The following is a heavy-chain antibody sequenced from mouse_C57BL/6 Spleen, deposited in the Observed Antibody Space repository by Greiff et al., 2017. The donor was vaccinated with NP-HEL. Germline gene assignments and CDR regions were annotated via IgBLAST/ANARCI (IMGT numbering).Heavy chain of an antibody. CDR3: ARPVVTTGFAY. CDR1: GFTFSDYG. Sequence: EVKLVESGGGLVKPGGSLKLSCAASGFTFSDYGMHWVRQAPEKGLEWVAYISSGSSTIYYADTVKGRFTISRDNAKNTLFLQMTSLRSEDTAMYYCARPVVTTGFAYWGQGTLVTVSA. V-gene: IGHV5-17*01. D-gene: IGHD2-2*01. CDR2: ISSGSSTI. J-gene: IGHJ3*01.